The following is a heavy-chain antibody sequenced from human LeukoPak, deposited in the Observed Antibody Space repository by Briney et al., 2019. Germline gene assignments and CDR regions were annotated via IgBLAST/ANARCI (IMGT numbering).Heavy chain of an antibody. CDR2: INYSGTT. CDR3: ARDPRLYCSGSSCFQSYYFDL. J-gene: IGHJ2*01. Sequence: SETLSLTCAVSGGSINTYYWSWIRQPPGKGLEWIGCINYSGTTNYNPSLKNRVTISVDTSKNPFSLRLTSVTAADTAVYYCARDPRLYCSGSSCFQSYYFDLWGLGALVTVSS. CDR1: GGSINTYY. V-gene: IGHV4-59*01. D-gene: IGHD2-15*01.